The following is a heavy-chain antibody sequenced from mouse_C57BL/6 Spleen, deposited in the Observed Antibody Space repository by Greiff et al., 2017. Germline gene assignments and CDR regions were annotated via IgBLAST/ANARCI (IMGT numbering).Heavy chain of an antibody. V-gene: IGHV14-1*01. CDR2: IDPEDGDA. J-gene: IGHJ3*01. CDR1: GFNIKDYY. CDR3: TTYYGSSLWFAY. Sequence: EVQLQQSGAELVRPGASVKLSCTASGFNIKDYYMHWVKQRPEQGLEWIGRIDPEDGDAEYAPKFQGKATMTADTSSNTAYLQLSSLTSEDTAVYYCTTYYGSSLWFAYWGQGTLVTVSA. D-gene: IGHD1-1*01.